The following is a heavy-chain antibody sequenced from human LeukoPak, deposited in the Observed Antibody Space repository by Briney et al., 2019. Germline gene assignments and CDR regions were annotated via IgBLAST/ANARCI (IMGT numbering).Heavy chain of an antibody. V-gene: IGHV1-18*01. D-gene: IGHD3-10*01. Sequence: ASVKVSCKASGYTFTSYGISWVRQAPGQGLEWMGWISAYNGNTNYAQKLQGRVTMTTDTSPSTAYMELRSLRSDDTAVYYCARVNRGSGSYYPKYYYYGMDVWGQGTTVTVSS. CDR2: ISAYNGNT. J-gene: IGHJ6*02. CDR1: GYTFTSYG. CDR3: ARVNRGSGSYYPKYYYYGMDV.